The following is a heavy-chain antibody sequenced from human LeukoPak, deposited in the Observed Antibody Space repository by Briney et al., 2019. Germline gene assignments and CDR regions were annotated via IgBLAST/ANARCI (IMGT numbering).Heavy chain of an antibody. CDR3: ARDIGGYVVIHAFDI. CDR2: ISYDGSNK. CDR1: GFTFSSYA. J-gene: IGHJ3*02. Sequence: GGSLRLSCAASGFTFSSYAMHWVRQAPGKGLEWVAVISYDGSNKYYADSVKGRFTISRDNSKNTLYLQMNSLRAEDTAVYYCARDIGGYVVIHAFDIWAKGQXXP. D-gene: IGHD5-12*01. V-gene: IGHV3-30*01.